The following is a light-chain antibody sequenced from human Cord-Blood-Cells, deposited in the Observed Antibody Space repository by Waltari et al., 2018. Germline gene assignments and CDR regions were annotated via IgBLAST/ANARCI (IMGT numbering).Light chain of an antibody. J-gene: IGKJ1*01. CDR3: QQYGSSKRT. V-gene: IGKV3-20*01. CDR2: GAS. CDR1: QSFSSSY. Sequence: EIVLTQSPGPLSLSPGERATLSCRARQSFSSSYLAWYQQKPGQAPRLLIYGASSKATGIPDKFNGSWSGTDFNLTISRLEPEDFAVYYCQQYGSSKRTFGQGTKVEIK.